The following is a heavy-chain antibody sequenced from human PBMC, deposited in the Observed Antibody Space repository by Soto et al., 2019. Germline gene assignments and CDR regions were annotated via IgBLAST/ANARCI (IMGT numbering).Heavy chain of an antibody. CDR3: ARGYSIAARPWWFDP. J-gene: IGHJ5*02. V-gene: IGHV4-61*01. D-gene: IGHD6-6*01. CDR2: IYYSGST. CDR1: GGSVSSGSYY. Sequence: PSETLSLTCTVSGGSVSSGSYYWSWIRQPPGKGLEWIGYIYYSGSTNYNPSLKSRVTISVDTSKNQFSLKLSSVTAADPAVYYCARGYSIAARPWWFDPWGQGTLVTVSS.